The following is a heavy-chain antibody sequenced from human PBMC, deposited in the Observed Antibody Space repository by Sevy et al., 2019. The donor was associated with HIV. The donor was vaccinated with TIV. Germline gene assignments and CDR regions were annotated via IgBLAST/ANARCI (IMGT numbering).Heavy chain of an antibody. CDR1: GFTFSSYG. Sequence: GGSLRLSCAASGFTFSSYGMHWVRQAPGKGLEWVAVISYDGSNKYYADSVKGRFTISRDNSKNTLYLQMNSLRAEDTAVYYCAKDLGDFLSGGAWWGQGTLVTVSS. D-gene: IGHD3-3*01. V-gene: IGHV3-30*18. CDR3: AKDLGDFLSGGAW. J-gene: IGHJ4*02. CDR2: ISYDGSNK.